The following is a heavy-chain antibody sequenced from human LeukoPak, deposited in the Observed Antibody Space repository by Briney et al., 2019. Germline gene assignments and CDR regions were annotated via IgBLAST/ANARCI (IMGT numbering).Heavy chain of an antibody. CDR1: GFTFSSYA. J-gene: IGHJ4*02. CDR3: AKGPWLAYTYYFDY. Sequence: GGSLRLSCAASGFTFSSYAMSWVRQAPGKGLEWVAGISGSGGNTYFADSVKGRFTISRDNSKNTLYLQMNSLRAEDTAVYYCAKGPWLAYTYYFDYWGQGTVVTVSS. CDR2: ISGSGGNT. V-gene: IGHV3-23*01. D-gene: IGHD6-19*01.